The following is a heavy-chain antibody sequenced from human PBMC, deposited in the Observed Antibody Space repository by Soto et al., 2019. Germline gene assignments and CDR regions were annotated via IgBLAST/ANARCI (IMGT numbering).Heavy chain of an antibody. Sequence: GGSLRLSCAASGFTFSTYNMNWVRQAPGKGLEWVSYISSSSSTKYYADSVEGRFTISRDNAKNSLYLQMNSLRAEDTAVYYCARDGDVVVVAATRPDAFDIWGQGTMVTVSS. D-gene: IGHD2-15*01. CDR3: ARDGDVVVVAATRPDAFDI. CDR2: ISSSSSTK. J-gene: IGHJ3*02. CDR1: GFTFSTYN. V-gene: IGHV3-48*01.